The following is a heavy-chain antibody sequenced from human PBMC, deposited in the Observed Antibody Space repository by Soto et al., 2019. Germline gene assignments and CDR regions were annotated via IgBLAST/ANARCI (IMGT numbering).Heavy chain of an antibody. CDR3: ARFTGVTSKTFYYGVDV. CDR2: IYPDDSDT. CDR1: GYNFFNYL. Sequence: GESLKISCQGSGYNFFNYLIGWVRQMPGKGLEWMGIIYPDDSDTRYSPSFQGQVTISADKSITTAYLQWSSLKASDTAMYYCARFTGVTSKTFYYGVDVWGQGTPVIVSS. V-gene: IGHV5-51*01. D-gene: IGHD4-4*01. J-gene: IGHJ6*02.